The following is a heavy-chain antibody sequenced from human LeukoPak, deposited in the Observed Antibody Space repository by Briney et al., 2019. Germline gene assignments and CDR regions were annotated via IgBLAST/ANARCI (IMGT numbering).Heavy chain of an antibody. CDR2: ISSSSSYI. V-gene: IGHV3-21*04. J-gene: IGHJ6*03. D-gene: IGHD1-26*01. CDR1: GFTFSSYS. CDR3: AKVYSGSFHQGPIRYYY. Sequence: GGSLRLSCAASGFTFSSYSMNWVPQAPGKGLEWVSSISSSSSYIYYADSVKGRFTISRDNSKNTLYLQMNSLRAEDTAVYYCAKVYSGSFHQGPIRYYY.